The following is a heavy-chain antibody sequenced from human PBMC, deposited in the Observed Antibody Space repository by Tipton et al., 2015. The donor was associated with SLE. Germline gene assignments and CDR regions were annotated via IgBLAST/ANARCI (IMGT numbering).Heavy chain of an antibody. J-gene: IGHJ6*03. CDR2: IYYSGST. CDR3: ARVNYGSGSYLDYYYYYYMDV. Sequence: TLSLTCAVYGGSFSSYYWSWIQQPPGKGLEWIGYIYYSGSTNYNPSLKSRVTISVDTSKNQFSLKLSSVTAADTAVYYCARVNYGSGSYLDYYYYYYMDVWGKGTTVTVSS. V-gene: IGHV4-59*01. CDR1: GGSFSSYY. D-gene: IGHD3-10*01.